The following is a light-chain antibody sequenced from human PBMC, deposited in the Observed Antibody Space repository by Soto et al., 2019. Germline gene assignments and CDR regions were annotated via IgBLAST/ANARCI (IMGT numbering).Light chain of an antibody. CDR1: QSISSW. Sequence: DIQMTQSPSTLSASVGGRVTITCRASQSISSWLAWYQQKPGKAPKLLIYDASSLESGAPSRFSGSGSGTEFTLTISSLQPEDFGIYYCQQYENYWTFGQGTKVDIK. V-gene: IGKV1-5*01. CDR3: QQYENYWT. CDR2: DAS. J-gene: IGKJ1*01.